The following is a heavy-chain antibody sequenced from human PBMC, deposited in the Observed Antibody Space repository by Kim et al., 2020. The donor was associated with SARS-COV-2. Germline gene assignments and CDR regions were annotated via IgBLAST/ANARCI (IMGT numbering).Heavy chain of an antibody. CDR3: AKSIAAASTLVY. V-gene: IGHV3-23*01. Sequence: YYADSVKGRFTISRDNAKNTLYLQMNSRRAEDTAVYYCAKSIAAASTLVYWGQGTLVTVSS. J-gene: IGHJ4*02. D-gene: IGHD6-13*01.